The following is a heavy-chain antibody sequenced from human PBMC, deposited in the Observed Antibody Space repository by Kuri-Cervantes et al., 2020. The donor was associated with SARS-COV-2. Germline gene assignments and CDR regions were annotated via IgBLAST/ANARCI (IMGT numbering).Heavy chain of an antibody. V-gene: IGHV3-7*04. CDR2: IKQDGSEK. D-gene: IGHD6-19*01. Sequence: GGSLRLSCAASGFTFSSYWMSWVRQAPGKGLEWVANIKQDGSEKYYVDSVKGRFTISRDNAKSSLYLQMNSLRAEDTAVYYCAREQWLELDAFDIWGQGTMVTVSS. CDR3: AREQWLELDAFDI. J-gene: IGHJ3*02. CDR1: GFTFSSYW.